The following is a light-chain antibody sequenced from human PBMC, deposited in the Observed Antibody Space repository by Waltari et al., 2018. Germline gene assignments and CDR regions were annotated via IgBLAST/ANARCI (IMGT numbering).Light chain of an antibody. Sequence: DIVMTQSPESLAVSLGERATIHCKSSQSVFYSSNNKNYLAWYQQKPGQPPKLLIYWASTREYGVPDRFSDSGSGTDFTLTISSLQAEDAAVYYCQHYFNSPLTFGGGTKVEIK. CDR1: QSVFYSSNNKNY. CDR3: QHYFNSPLT. V-gene: IGKV4-1*01. J-gene: IGKJ4*01. CDR2: WAS.